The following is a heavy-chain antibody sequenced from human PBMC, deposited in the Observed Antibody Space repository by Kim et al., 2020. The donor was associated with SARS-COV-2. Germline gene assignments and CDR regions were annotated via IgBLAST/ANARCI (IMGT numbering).Heavy chain of an antibody. J-gene: IGHJ4*02. CDR2: ISSSGSNI. CDR1: GFTFSSYG. Sequence: GGSLRLSCAASGFTFSSYGMNWVRQAPGKGLEWVSYISSSGSNIYYADSVKGRFTISRDNAKNSLYLQMNSLRAEDTAVYYCARGGVTVVVVASTPWYFDYWGQGTLVTVSS. CDR3: ARGGVTVVVVASTPWYFDY. V-gene: IGHV3-48*03. D-gene: IGHD2-15*01.